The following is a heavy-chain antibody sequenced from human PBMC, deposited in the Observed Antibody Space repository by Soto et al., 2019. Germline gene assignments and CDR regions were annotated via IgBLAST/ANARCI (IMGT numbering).Heavy chain of an antibody. CDR2: ISSSSSYI. CDR1: GFTLSSYS. J-gene: IGHJ3*02. CDR3: ARARSMVVAASSAPVDAFDI. Sequence: GGSLRLSCAASGFTLSSYSMNWVRQALGKGLEWVSSISSSSSYIYYADSVKGRFTISRDNAKNSLYLQMNSLRAEDTAVYYCARARSMVVAASSAPVDAFDIWGQGTMVTVSS. V-gene: IGHV3-21*01. D-gene: IGHD2-15*01.